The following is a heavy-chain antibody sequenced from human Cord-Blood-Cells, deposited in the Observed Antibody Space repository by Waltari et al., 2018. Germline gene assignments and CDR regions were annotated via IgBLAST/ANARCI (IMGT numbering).Heavy chain of an antibody. Sequence: EVQLVESGGGLVQPGGSLRPPCAASVFTFSSYWMTWVRQAPGKGLEWVANIKQDGSEKYYVDSVKGRFTISRDNAKNSLYLQMNSLRAEDTAVYYCARDCPADLWELLDYWGQGTLVTVSS. CDR3: ARDCPADLWELLDY. CDR1: VFTFSSYW. CDR2: IKQDGSEK. V-gene: IGHV3-7*01. J-gene: IGHJ4*02. D-gene: IGHD1-26*01.